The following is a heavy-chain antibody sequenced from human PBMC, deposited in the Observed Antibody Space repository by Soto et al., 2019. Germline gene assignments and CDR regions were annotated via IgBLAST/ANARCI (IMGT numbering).Heavy chain of an antibody. V-gene: IGHV1-24*01. D-gene: IGHD1-26*01. J-gene: IGHJ4*02. Sequence: ASVKVSCKVSGYTLTELSMHWVRQAPGRGLEWMGGFDPEDGETIYAQKFQGRVTMTEDTSTDTAYMELSSLRSEDTAVYYCATWGVGATNFDYWCQGTLVTVSS. CDR3: ATWGVGATNFDY. CDR2: FDPEDGET. CDR1: GYTLTELS.